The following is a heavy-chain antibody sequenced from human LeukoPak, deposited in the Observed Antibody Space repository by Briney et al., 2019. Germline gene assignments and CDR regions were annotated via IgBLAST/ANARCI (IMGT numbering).Heavy chain of an antibody. CDR3: ASSVGGSGSYDY. D-gene: IGHD3-10*01. CDR2: ISGNTGST. Sequence: GGSLRLSCAASGFTLSSYAMSWVRQAPGKGLEWVSLISGNTGSTYYADSVKGRFTIPRDNAKNSLYLQMNSLRDEDTAVYYCASSVGGSGSYDYWGQGTLVTVSS. J-gene: IGHJ4*02. CDR1: GFTLSSYA. V-gene: IGHV3-23*01.